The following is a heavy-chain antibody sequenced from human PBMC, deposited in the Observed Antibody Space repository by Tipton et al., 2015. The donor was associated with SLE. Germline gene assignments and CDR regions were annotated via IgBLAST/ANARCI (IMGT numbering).Heavy chain of an antibody. J-gene: IGHJ3*02. Sequence: QLVQSGGGLVQPGGSLRLSCAASGFTFSSYAMSWVRQAPGKGLEWISTISGGDTSTYYADSVKGRFTISRDNSKNTLYLQMNSLRAEDTAVYYCARSNTPMVKRGGAAFDIWGQGTMVTVSS. CDR2: ISGGDTST. CDR1: GFTFSSYA. D-gene: IGHD5-18*01. CDR3: ARSNTPMVKRGGAAFDI. V-gene: IGHV3-23*04.